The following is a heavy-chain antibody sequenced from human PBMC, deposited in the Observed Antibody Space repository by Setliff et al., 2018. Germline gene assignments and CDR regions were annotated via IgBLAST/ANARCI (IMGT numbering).Heavy chain of an antibody. Sequence: ASVKVSCKASGGTFSSYAISWVRQAPGQGLEWMGGMNPNSGNTAYAQKFQGRVTMTRDTSTSTVYMELSSLRSEDTAVYYCARDLPLYYYDSSGQRGRAFDIWGQGTMVTVSS. CDR1: GGTFSSYA. CDR2: MNPNSGNT. CDR3: ARDLPLYYYDSSGQRGRAFDI. J-gene: IGHJ3*02. V-gene: IGHV1-8*02. D-gene: IGHD3-22*01.